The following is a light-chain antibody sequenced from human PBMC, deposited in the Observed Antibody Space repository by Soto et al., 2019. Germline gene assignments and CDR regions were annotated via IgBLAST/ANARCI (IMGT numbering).Light chain of an antibody. Sequence: EIVLTQSPATLSLSPGERATLSCRASQSVSNYLAWYQQKPGQAPRLLIYDASTRATGIPARFSDSRSRTEFTLTISSLQSDDFALCYCHQYHSWPPGSFGQGTKVDIK. V-gene: IGKV3-15*01. CDR3: HQYHSWPPGS. CDR1: QSVSNY. CDR2: DAS. J-gene: IGKJ2*03.